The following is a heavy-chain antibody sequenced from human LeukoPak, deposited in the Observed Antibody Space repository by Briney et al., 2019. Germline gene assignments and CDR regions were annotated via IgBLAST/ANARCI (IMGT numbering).Heavy chain of an antibody. CDR1: GFTLSSYA. V-gene: IGHV3-64*01. D-gene: IGHD2-2*01. CDR3: AKTYCTSTSCPFDY. J-gene: IGHJ4*02. Sequence: TGGSLRLSCAASGFTLSSYAMHWVRQAPGKGLEYVSGISNNGGFTYYAKSVKDRFTISRENSKNTLYLQMGSLRTEDMAVYSCAKTYCTSTSCPFDYWGRGTLVTVSS. CDR2: ISNNGGFT.